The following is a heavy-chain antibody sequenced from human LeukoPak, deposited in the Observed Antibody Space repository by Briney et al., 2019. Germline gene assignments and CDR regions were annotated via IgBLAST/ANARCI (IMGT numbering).Heavy chain of an antibody. CDR1: GFTFSSYW. V-gene: IGHV3-74*01. CDR3: ARDRGYQLDY. J-gene: IGHJ4*02. Sequence: GGSLRLSCAASGFTFSSYWMHWVRQAPGKGLVWVSHVNGDGSRTNYADSVKGRFPISRDNAKNMLYLQMNSLRAEDTAVYYCARDRGYQLDYWGQGTLVTVSS. CDR2: VNGDGSRT. D-gene: IGHD2-15*01.